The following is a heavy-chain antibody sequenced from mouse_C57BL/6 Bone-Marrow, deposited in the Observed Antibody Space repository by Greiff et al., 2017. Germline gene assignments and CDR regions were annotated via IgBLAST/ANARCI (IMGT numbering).Heavy chain of an antibody. J-gene: IGHJ3*01. CDR1: GYTFTSYW. Sequence: QVQLQQPGAELVKPGASVKMSCKASGYTFTSYWITWVKQRPGQGLEWIGDIYPSSGSTNYNEKFKSKATLTVDTSSSTAYMQLSSLTSEDSAVYYCARDGYDGAWFAYWGQGTLVTVSA. V-gene: IGHV1-55*01. CDR2: IYPSSGST. CDR3: ARDGYDGAWFAY. D-gene: IGHD2-2*01.